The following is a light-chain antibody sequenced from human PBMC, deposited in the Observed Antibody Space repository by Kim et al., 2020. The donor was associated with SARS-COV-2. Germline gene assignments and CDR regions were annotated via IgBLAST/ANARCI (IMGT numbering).Light chain of an antibody. CDR3: QVWTSTTAV. J-gene: IGLJ1*01. CDR1: NIGTYN. CDR2: RDD. Sequence: SYELTQPLSVSVALGQTASITCGGNNIGTYNVHWYQLKPGQAPVMVIYRDDNRPSGIPERSSGSNSGHTATLTIRRAQSGDEADYYCQVWTSTTAVFGTG. V-gene: IGLV3-9*01.